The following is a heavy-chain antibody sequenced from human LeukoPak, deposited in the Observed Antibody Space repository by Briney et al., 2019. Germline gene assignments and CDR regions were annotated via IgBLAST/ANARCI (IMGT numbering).Heavy chain of an antibody. V-gene: IGHV4-59*01. J-gene: IGHJ6*02. Sequence: PSETLSLTCTVSGGSISNYYWSWIRQPPGKGLEWIGYIYYSGSTNYNPSLKSRVTISVNTSKNQFSLNLSSVTAADTAMYYCARDRSPEGYYDSSHWDYYHGMDVWGQGTTVTVSS. CDR3: ARDRSPEGYYDSSHWDYYHGMDV. CDR2: IYYSGST. CDR1: GGSISNYY. D-gene: IGHD3-22*01.